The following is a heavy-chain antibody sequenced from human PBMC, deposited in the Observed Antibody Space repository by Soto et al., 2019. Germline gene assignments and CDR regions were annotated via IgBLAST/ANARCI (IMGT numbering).Heavy chain of an antibody. CDR1: GYPISSGNY. CDR2: LYHIGST. J-gene: IGHJ6*02. CDR3: RSSTSCYDESCVDV. V-gene: IGHV4-38-2*01. Sequence: PSETLSITCAVSGYPISSGNYWAWIRQPPGRGLEWIGSLYHIGSTHYNTSLKSRVTISVDTSKNHFSLELSSVTAADTAIYYCRSSTSCYDESCVDVWGQGTMVTVSS. D-gene: IGHD2-2*01.